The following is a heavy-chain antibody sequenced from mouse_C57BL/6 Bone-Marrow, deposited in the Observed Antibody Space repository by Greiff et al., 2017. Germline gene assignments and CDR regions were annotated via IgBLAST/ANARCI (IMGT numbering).Heavy chain of an antibody. V-gene: IGHV1-81*01. CDR1: GYTFTSYG. D-gene: IGHD1-1*01. CDR2: IYPRSGNT. J-gene: IGHJ1*03. Sequence: QVQLQQSGAELARPGASVKLSCKASGYTFTSYGISWVKQRTGQGLEWIGEIYPRSGNTYYNEKFNGKATLTADTSSSTAYMELRSLTSEDSAVYFCARETVVAHWYFDVWGTGTTVTVSS. CDR3: ARETVVAHWYFDV.